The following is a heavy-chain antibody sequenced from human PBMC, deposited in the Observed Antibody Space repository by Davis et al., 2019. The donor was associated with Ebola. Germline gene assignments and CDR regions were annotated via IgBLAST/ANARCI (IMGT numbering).Heavy chain of an antibody. Sequence: ASVKVSCKASAHTFSSYAMHWVRQAPGQGLEWMGWINTNTRNPTYAQGFTGRFVFSLDTSVSTAYLQISSLKAEDTAVYYCARERKALIVGASYYFDYWGQGTLVTVSS. D-gene: IGHD1-26*01. CDR3: ARERKALIVGASYYFDY. CDR2: INTNTRNP. CDR1: AHTFSSYA. J-gene: IGHJ4*02. V-gene: IGHV7-4-1*02.